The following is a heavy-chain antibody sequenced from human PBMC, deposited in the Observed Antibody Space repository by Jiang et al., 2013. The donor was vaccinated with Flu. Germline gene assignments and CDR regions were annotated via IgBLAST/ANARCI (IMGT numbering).Heavy chain of an antibody. Sequence: SCAASGFTFSSYGMHWVRQAPGKGLEWVAFIRYDGSNKYYADSVKGRFTISRDNSKNTLYLQMNSLRAEDTAVYYCAKDGHSGSYGYFQHWGQGTLVTVSS. D-gene: IGHD1-26*01. V-gene: IGHV3-30*02. CDR3: AKDGHSGSYGYFQH. J-gene: IGHJ1*01. CDR1: GFTFSSYG. CDR2: IRYDGSNK.